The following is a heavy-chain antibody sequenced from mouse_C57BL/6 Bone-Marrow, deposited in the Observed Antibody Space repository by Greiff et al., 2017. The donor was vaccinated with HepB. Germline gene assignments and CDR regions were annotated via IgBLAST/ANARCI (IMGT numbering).Heavy chain of an antibody. Sequence: QVQLQQSGPGLVQPSQSLSITCTVSGFSLTSYGVHWVRQSPGKGLEWLGVIWRGGSTDYNAAFMSRLSITKDNSKSQVFFKMNSLQADDTAIYYCAKRGDYDVPYYAMDYWGQGTSVTVSS. CDR1: GFSLTSYG. J-gene: IGHJ4*01. D-gene: IGHD2-4*01. V-gene: IGHV2-5*01. CDR3: AKRGDYDVPYYAMDY. CDR2: IWRGGST.